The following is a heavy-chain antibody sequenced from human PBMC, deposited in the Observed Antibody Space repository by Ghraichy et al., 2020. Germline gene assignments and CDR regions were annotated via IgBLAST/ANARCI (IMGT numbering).Heavy chain of an antibody. CDR1: GFTFDDYA. D-gene: IGHD3-10*01. CDR3: CASIEGRYWFDP. Sequence: GGSLRLSCAASGFTFDDYAMHWVRQAPGKGLEWVSGISWNSGSIGYADSVKGRFTISRDNAKNSLYLQMNSLRAEDTALYYCCASIEGRYWFDPWGQGTLVTVSS. CDR2: ISWNSGSI. V-gene: IGHV3-9*01. J-gene: IGHJ5*02.